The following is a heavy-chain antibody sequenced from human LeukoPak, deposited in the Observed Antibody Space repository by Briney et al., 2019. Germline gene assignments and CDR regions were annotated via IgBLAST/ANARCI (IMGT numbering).Heavy chain of an antibody. D-gene: IGHD3-22*01. Sequence: GGSLRLSCAASGFTFSSYSMTWVRQAPGKGLEWVSSISSSSSYIYYADSVKGRFTISRDNAKNSLYLQMNSLRAEDTAVYYCARAYDSSGYYYFAFDIWGQGTMVTVSS. CDR1: GFTFSSYS. CDR2: ISSSSSYI. CDR3: ARAYDSSGYYYFAFDI. J-gene: IGHJ3*02. V-gene: IGHV3-21*01.